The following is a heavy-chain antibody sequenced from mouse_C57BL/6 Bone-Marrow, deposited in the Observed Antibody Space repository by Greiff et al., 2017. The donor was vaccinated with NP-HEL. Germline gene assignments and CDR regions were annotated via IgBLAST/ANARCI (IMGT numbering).Heavy chain of an antibody. V-gene: IGHV1-19*01. CDR3: ARTLTGTDFDY. Sequence: VQLQQSGPVLVKPGASVKMSCKASGYTFTDYYMNWVKQSHGKSLEWIGVINPYNGGTSYNQKFKGKAILTVDKSSSTAYMELNSLTSEDSAVYYCARTLTGTDFDYWGQGTTLTVSS. CDR1: GYTFTDYY. CDR2: INPYNGGT. J-gene: IGHJ2*01. D-gene: IGHD4-1*01.